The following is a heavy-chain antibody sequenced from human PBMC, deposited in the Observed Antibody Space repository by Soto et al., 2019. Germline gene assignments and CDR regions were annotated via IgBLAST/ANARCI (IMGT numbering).Heavy chain of an antibody. CDR3: ARADCSSSGRGCYRAMDL. CDR2: TYFRSKWYN. Sequence: LPTLSITCALSGDTVSSHRATRYWIRHSPSKGLEWLGRTYFRSKWYNDYAISLKSPITINPDTSENPFSLQLMSVTLEDTAVYYCARADCSSSGRGCYRAMDLWGQRTSVIVSS. V-gene: IGHV6-1*01. J-gene: IGHJ6*02. D-gene: IGHD2-2*01. CDR1: GDTVSSHRAT.